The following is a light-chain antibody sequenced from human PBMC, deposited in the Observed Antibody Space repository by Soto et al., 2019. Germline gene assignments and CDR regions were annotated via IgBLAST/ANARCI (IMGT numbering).Light chain of an antibody. CDR3: YSYRGYYTRV. V-gene: IGLV2-14*01. CDR1: SSDVGGYHF. J-gene: IGLJ1*01. Sequence: QSVLTQPASESGSPAKSNTISCTGTSSDVGGYHFLSLYQQHPGRAPKLLIYEVSRRPSGVSNRFSGSKSGDTASLTISGRHAEDEADYYCYSYRGYYTRVFGTGTKVTVL. CDR2: EVS.